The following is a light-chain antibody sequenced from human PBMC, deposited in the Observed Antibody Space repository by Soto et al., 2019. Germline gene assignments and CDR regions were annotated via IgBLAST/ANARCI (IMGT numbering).Light chain of an antibody. CDR2: LEGSGSY. Sequence: QLVLTQSSSASASLGSSVKLTCTLSSGHSSYIIAWHQQQPGKAPRYLMKLEGSGSYNKGSGVPDRFSGSSSGADRYLTISNLQFEDEADYYCETWGTGIHYVFGTGTKVTVL. CDR1: SGHSSYI. V-gene: IGLV4-60*02. J-gene: IGLJ1*01. CDR3: ETWGTGIHYV.